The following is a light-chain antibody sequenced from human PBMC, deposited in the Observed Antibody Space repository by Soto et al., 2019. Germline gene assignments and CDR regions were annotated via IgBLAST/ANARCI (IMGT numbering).Light chain of an antibody. CDR2: DVS. J-gene: IGLJ1*01. V-gene: IGLV2-14*03. CDR3: CSYTTCNTRQIV. CDR1: SSDVGGYNY. Sequence: QSVLTQPASVSGSPGQSITISCPGTSSDVGGYNYVSWYQHHPGKAPKLMIYDVSNRPSGVSNRFSGSKSGNTASLTISGLQPEDEADYYCCSYTTCNTRQIVFGTGTKVTVL.